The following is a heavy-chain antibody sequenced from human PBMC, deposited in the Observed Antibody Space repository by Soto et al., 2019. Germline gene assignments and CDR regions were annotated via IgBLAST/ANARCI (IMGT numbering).Heavy chain of an antibody. CDR1: GGSISSFY. CDR3: ARDGDGSGGADY. Sequence: SETLSLTCTVSGGSISSFYWSWFRQPAGKGLDWIGRIYSSGSTNYNPSLKSRLTMSVDTSKNQFSLNLSSVTAADTAVYYCARDGDGSGGADYWGQGTLVTVS. J-gene: IGHJ4*02. D-gene: IGHD3-10*01. V-gene: IGHV4-4*07. CDR2: IYSSGST.